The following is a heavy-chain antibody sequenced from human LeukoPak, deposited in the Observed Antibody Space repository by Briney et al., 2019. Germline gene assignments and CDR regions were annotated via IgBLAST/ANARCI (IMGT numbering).Heavy chain of an antibody. V-gene: IGHV4-34*01. Sequence: PSETLSLTCAVYGGSFSGYYWSWIRQPPGKGLEWIGEINHSGSTNYNPSLKSRVTISGDTSKNQFSLKLSSVTAADTAVYYCARVPYSSGPWGQGTLVTVSS. CDR2: INHSGST. CDR1: GGSFSGYY. J-gene: IGHJ5*02. D-gene: IGHD6-19*01. CDR3: ARVPYSSGP.